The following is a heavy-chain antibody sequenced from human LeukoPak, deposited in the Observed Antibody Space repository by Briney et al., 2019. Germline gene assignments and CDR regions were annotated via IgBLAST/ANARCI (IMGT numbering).Heavy chain of an antibody. J-gene: IGHJ3*01. CDR1: GFTFSSYG. CDR3: ARESDYGSGSYLV. D-gene: IGHD3-10*01. Sequence: GGSLRLSCAASGFTFSSYGMHWVRQAPGKGLEWVAVIWYDGSNKYYVDSVKGRFTISRDNSKNTLYLQMSSLRAEDTAVYYCARESDYGSGSYLVWGQGTMVTVSS. V-gene: IGHV3-33*01. CDR2: IWYDGSNK.